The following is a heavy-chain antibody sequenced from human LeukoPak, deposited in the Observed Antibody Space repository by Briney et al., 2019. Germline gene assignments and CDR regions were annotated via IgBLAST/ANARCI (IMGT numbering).Heavy chain of an antibody. V-gene: IGHV4-61*03. CDR3: ASSPRLTTSWFLFDS. D-gene: IGHD2-2*01. Sequence: SETLSLTCAVSGGSISSGGYSWTWIRQPPGKGLEWIGYVYYSGSTNYNPSFKTRLHLSVDTSKNRFSLKLSSVTAADTAVYYCASSPRLTTSWFLFDSWGHGTLVTVSS. CDR2: VYYSGST. J-gene: IGHJ5*01. CDR1: GGSISSGGYS.